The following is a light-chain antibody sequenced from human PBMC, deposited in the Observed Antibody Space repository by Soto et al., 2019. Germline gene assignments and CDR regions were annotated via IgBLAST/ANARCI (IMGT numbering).Light chain of an antibody. Sequence: QSALTQPASVSGSPGQSISISGTGTSSDVGSYNYVSWYQQHPGKAPKLMIYEVRNRPSGVSNRFSGSKSGNTASLTISGLQAEDEAIYYCTSYTSISTRVFGGGTKLTVL. V-gene: IGLV2-14*01. J-gene: IGLJ3*02. CDR3: TSYTSISTRV. CDR1: SSDVGSYNY. CDR2: EVR.